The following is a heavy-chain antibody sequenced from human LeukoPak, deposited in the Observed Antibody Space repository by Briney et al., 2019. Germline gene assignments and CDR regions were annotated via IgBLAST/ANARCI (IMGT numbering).Heavy chain of an antibody. CDR2: ISAYNGNT. CDR3: ARGGSRSRRGDDAFDI. D-gene: IGHD3-10*01. V-gene: IGHV1-18*01. Sequence: GSVKVSCKASGYTFTNYAMNWVRQAPGQGLAWMGWISAYNGNTELAQKFQGRVTLATDASTSTAYVELRSLTSDDTAVYFCARGGSRSRRGDDAFDIGGQGTMVTVSS. CDR1: GYTFTNYA. J-gene: IGHJ3*02.